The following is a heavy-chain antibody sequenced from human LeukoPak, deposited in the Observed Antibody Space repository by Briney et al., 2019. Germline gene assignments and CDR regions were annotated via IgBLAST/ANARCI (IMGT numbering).Heavy chain of an antibody. V-gene: IGHV3-21*01. D-gene: IGHD5-18*01. CDR3: AGAQGYSNAFDI. J-gene: IGHJ3*02. Sequence: GGSLRLSCAASGFTFSTYDMNWVRQAPGKGLEWVSSISSAGSYIYSADSVKGRFTISRDNARNSLYLQMSRLRAEDTAVYYCAGAQGYSNAFDIWGQGTMVTVSS. CDR1: GFTFSTYD. CDR2: ISSAGSYI.